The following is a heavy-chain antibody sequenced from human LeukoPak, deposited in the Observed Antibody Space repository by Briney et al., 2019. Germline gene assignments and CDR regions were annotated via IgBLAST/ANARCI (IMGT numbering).Heavy chain of an antibody. CDR1: GGSISSSSYY. J-gene: IGHJ4*02. D-gene: IGHD3-22*01. CDR2: IYYSGST. Sequence: SETLSLTCTVSGGSISSSSYYWGWIRQPPGKGLEWIGSIYYSGSTNYNPSLKSRVTISVDTSKNQFSLKLSSVTAADTAVYYCAGDSSGYYPSGYWGQGTLVTVSS. CDR3: AGDSSGYYPSGY. V-gene: IGHV4-39*07.